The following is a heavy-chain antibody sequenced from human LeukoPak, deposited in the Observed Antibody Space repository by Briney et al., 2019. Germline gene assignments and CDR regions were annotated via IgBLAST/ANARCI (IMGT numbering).Heavy chain of an antibody. D-gene: IGHD5-18*01. Sequence: PSETLSLTCAVSGGSFSGYYWSWIRQPPGKGLEWIGEINHSGSTNYNPSLKSRVTISVDTSKNQFSLKLSSVTAADTAVYYCAAESGYSYGYSDYWGQGTLVTVSS. J-gene: IGHJ4*02. V-gene: IGHV4-34*01. CDR3: AAESGYSYGYSDY. CDR2: INHSGST. CDR1: GGSFSGYY.